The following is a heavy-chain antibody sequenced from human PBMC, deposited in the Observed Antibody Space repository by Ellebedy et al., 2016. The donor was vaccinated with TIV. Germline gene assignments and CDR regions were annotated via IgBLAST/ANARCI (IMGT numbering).Heavy chain of an antibody. D-gene: IGHD6-19*01. CDR2: IKQDGSEK. CDR3: ARLDAIIAVKSLDY. V-gene: IGHV3-7*03. Sequence: GESLKISCAASGFTFSSYWMSWVRQAPGKGLEWVATIKQDGSEKYYVDSVKGRFTISRDNAKNSLYLQMNSLRAEDTAVYYCARLDAIIAVKSLDYWGQGTLVTVSS. J-gene: IGHJ4*02. CDR1: GFTFSSYW.